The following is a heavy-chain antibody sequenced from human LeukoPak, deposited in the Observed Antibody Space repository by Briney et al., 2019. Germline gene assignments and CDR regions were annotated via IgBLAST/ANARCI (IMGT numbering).Heavy chain of an antibody. Sequence: SGGSLRLSCAASGITFRSDVMSWVRQAPGKGLEWVSGISGSGDSTYYADSVEGRFTISRDNSKNTLYLQMNSLRAEDTAVYYCAKVREQQLALYYFDYWGQGTLVTVSS. CDR1: GITFRSDV. V-gene: IGHV3-23*01. CDR3: AKVREQQLALYYFDY. D-gene: IGHD6-13*01. J-gene: IGHJ4*02. CDR2: ISGSGDST.